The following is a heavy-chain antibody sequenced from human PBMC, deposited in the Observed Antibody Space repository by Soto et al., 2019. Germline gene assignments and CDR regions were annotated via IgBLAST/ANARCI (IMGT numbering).Heavy chain of an antibody. V-gene: IGHV1-46*01. CDR1: GYTFTSYY. J-gene: IGHJ6*02. CDR3: TRVYPGSGWPYHYYGMDV. D-gene: IGHD6-19*01. Sequence: GASVKVSCKASGYTFTSYYMHWVRQAPGQGLEWMGIINPSGGSTSYAQKFQGRVTMTRDTNNSLYLQMNSLRAEDTAVYYCTRVYPGSGWPYHYYGMDVWGQGTTVTVSS. CDR2: INPSGGST.